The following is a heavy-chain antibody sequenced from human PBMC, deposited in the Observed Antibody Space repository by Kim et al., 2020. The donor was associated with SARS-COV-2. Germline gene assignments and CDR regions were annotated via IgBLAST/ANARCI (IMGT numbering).Heavy chain of an antibody. CDR1: GGSISSGGYY. V-gene: IGHV4-31*03. J-gene: IGHJ3*02. Sequence: SETLSLTCTVSGGSISSGGYYWSWIRQHPGKGLEWIGHIYYSGSTYYNPSLKSRVTISVDTSKNQFSLKLSSVTAADTAVYYCAHEKFDILTGLRAFDIWGQGTMVTVSS. CDR3: AHEKFDILTGLRAFDI. D-gene: IGHD3-9*01. CDR2: IYYSGST.